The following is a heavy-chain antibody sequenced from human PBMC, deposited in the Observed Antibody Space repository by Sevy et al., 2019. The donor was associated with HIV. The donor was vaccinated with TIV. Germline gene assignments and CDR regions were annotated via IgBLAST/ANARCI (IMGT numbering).Heavy chain of an antibody. V-gene: IGHV3-13*01. CDR2: IGTEGDT. Sequence: GGSLRLSCAASGFTFSSSAMHWVRQISGKDLEWVSAIGTEGDTYYPGSVKGRFTISRENTKNSLYLQMNNLRAGDTAVYYCARAHSSGYYDFDYRGLGTLVTVSS. J-gene: IGHJ4*02. CDR1: GFTFSSSA. D-gene: IGHD3-22*01. CDR3: ARAHSSGYYDFDY.